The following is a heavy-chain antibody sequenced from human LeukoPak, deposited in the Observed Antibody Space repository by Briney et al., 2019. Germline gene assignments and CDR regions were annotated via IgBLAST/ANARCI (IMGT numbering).Heavy chain of an antibody. CDR2: ISGSGGST. V-gene: IGHV3-23*01. Sequence: GGSLRLSCAASGFTFSSYVMSWVRQAPGKGLEWVSAISGSGGSTYYADSVKGRFTISRDNSKNTLYLQMNSLRAEDTAVYYCAKANYYDSSGYYYKFDYWDQGTLVTVSS. J-gene: IGHJ4*02. CDR1: GFTFSSYV. CDR3: AKANYYDSSGYYYKFDY. D-gene: IGHD3-22*01.